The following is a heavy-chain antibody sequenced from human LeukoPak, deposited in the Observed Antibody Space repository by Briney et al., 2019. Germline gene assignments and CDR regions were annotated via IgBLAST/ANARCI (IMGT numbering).Heavy chain of an antibody. CDR3: ARGLSCYAWFDP. CDR2: INHSGST. J-gene: IGHJ5*02. Sequence: SETLSLTCAVYGGSFSGNYWSWSRQPPGKGLEWIGEINHSGSTNYNPSLKSRVTISVDTSKNQFSLKLSSVTAADTAVYYCARGLSCYAWFDPWGQGTLVTVSS. V-gene: IGHV4-34*01. CDR1: GGSFSGNY. D-gene: IGHD2-2*01.